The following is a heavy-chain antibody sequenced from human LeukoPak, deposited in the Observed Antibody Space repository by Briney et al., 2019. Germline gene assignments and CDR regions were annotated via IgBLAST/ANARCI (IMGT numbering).Heavy chain of an antibody. D-gene: IGHD6-19*01. Sequence: PGGSLRLSCAASGFTFSSYAMHWVRQAPGKGLGWVAVISYDGSNKYYADSVKGRFTISRDNSKNTLYLRMNSLRAEDTAVYYCARDGRRYSSGWYPTLYYFDYWGQGTLVTVSS. J-gene: IGHJ4*02. CDR2: ISYDGSNK. CDR1: GFTFSSYA. CDR3: ARDGRRYSSGWYPTLYYFDY. V-gene: IGHV3-30*04.